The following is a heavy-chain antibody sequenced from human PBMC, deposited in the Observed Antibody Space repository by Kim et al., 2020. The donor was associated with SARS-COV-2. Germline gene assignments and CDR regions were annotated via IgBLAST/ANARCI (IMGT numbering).Heavy chain of an antibody. Sequence: GGSLRLSCAASGFTFSSYAMSWVRQAPGKGLEWVSAISGSGGSTYYADSVKGRLTISRDNSKNTLYLQMNSLRAEDTAVYYCASCSSLSCRISDYYYYGMGVWGQGTTLSVSS. V-gene: IGHV3-23*01. D-gene: IGHD6-6*01. CDR1: GFTFSSYA. CDR3: ASCSSLSCRISDYYYYGMGV. J-gene: IGHJ6*02. CDR2: ISGSGGST.